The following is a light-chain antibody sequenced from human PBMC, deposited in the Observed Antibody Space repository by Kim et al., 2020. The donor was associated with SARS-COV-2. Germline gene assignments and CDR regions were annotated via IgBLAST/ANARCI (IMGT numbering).Light chain of an antibody. CDR3: QAWDSSTVV. J-gene: IGLJ3*02. CDR1: KLGDRY. Sequence: SYELTQPPSVSVSPGQTASIPCSGDKLGDRYACWYQQKPGQSPVLLIYQDNKRPSGIPERFSGSNSGNTATLTISGTQAMVEDDYYCQAWDSSTVVFGGG. CDR2: QDN. V-gene: IGLV3-1*01.